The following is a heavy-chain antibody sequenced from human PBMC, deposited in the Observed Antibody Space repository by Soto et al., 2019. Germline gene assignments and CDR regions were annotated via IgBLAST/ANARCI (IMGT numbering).Heavy chain of an antibody. J-gene: IGHJ4*02. Sequence: QLQLQESGPGLVKPSETLSLTCTVSGGSISSSSYYWGWIRQPPGKGLEWIGSIYYSGRTYDNPSLKSRVTISVDTSKNQCSLKLSSVTAADTAVYYCARYYYDSSGYRSHYWGQGTLVTVSS. CDR1: GGSISSSSYY. V-gene: IGHV4-39*01. CDR3: ARYYYDSSGYRSHY. D-gene: IGHD3-22*01. CDR2: IYYSGRT.